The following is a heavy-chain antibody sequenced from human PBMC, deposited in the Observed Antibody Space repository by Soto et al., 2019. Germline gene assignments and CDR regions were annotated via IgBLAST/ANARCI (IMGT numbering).Heavy chain of an antibody. Sequence: GGSLRLSCAASGFTFSSYWMSWVRQAPGKGLEWVANIKQDGSEKYYVDSVKGRFTISRDNSKNTLYLQMNSLRAEDTAVYYCAKDYYYDSSGYYYPYYYYYGMDVWGQGTTVTVSS. CDR3: AKDYYYDSSGYYYPYYYYYGMDV. CDR1: GFTFSSYW. V-gene: IGHV3-7*01. D-gene: IGHD3-22*01. J-gene: IGHJ6*02. CDR2: IKQDGSEK.